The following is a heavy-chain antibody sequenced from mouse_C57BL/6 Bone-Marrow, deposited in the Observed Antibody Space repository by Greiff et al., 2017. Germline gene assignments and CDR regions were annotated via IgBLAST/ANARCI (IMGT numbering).Heavy chain of an antibody. CDR1: GFTFSSYG. D-gene: IGHD4-1*01. CDR2: ISSGGSYT. Sequence: EVKLMESGGDLVKPGGSLKLSCAASGFTFSSYGMSWVRQTPDKRLEWVATISSGGSYTYYPDSVKGRFTISRDNAKNTLYMQKSSLKSEDTAIYSCARRGGASYWDYGGRGTGTTVTAAS. CDR3: ARRGGASYWDYGG. J-gene: IGHJ1*03. V-gene: IGHV5-6*02.